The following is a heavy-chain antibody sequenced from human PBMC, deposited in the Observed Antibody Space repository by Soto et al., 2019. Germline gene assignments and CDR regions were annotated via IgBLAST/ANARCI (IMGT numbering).Heavy chain of an antibody. CDR1: GFAFNNYG. J-gene: IGHJ4*02. Sequence: GGSLRLSCTVSGFAFNNYGINWVRQAPGKGLEWVSSISKSDYTYYSDSVKGRFTISRDNAKNSVSLQMNTLRVEDTAVYYCAREDSIIIPDVSDFWGQGTLVTVSS. D-gene: IGHD3-22*01. V-gene: IGHV3-21*01. CDR2: ISKSDYT. CDR3: AREDSIIIPDVSDF.